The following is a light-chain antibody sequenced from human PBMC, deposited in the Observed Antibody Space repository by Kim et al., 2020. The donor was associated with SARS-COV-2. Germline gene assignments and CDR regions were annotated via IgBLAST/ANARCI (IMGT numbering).Light chain of an antibody. Sequence: RVTISCTGSSSNIGAGYDVHWYQQLPGTAPKLLIYGNSNRPSGVPDRFSGSKSCTSASLAITGLQAEDEADYYCQSYDSSLSGSVFGGGTQLTVL. V-gene: IGLV1-40*01. CDR1: SSNIGAGYD. CDR2: GNS. J-gene: IGLJ2*01. CDR3: QSYDSSLSGSV.